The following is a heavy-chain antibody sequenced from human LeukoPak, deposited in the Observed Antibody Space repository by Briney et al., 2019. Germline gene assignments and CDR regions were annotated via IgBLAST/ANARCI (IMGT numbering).Heavy chain of an antibody. CDR3: ARIRYGSGTDYFDY. CDR1: RFTFSSYS. Sequence: GGSLRLSCAAYRFTFSSYSMNWVRQAPGKGLEWVSSISSSSSYIYYADSVKGRFTISRDNAKNSLYLQMNSLRAEDTAVYYCARIRYGSGTDYFDYWGQGTLVTVSS. J-gene: IGHJ4*02. D-gene: IGHD3-10*01. CDR2: ISSSSSYI. V-gene: IGHV3-21*01.